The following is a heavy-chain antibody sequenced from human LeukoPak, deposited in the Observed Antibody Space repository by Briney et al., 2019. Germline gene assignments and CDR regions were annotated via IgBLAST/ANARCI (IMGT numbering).Heavy chain of an antibody. CDR2: ISYDGSNK. CDR3: ASGSGYKWYYYGMDV. Sequence: PGRSLRLSCAASGFTFSSYAMHWVRQAPGKGPEWVAVISYDGSNKYYADSVKGRFTISRDNSKNTLYLQMNSLRAEDTAVYYCASGSGYKWYYYGMDVWGQGTTVTVSS. V-gene: IGHV3-30*04. J-gene: IGHJ6*02. CDR1: GFTFSSYA. D-gene: IGHD6-25*01.